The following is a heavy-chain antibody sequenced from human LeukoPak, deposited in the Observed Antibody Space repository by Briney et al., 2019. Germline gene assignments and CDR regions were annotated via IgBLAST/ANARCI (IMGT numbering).Heavy chain of an antibody. CDR2: IIPILGIA. Sequence: SVKVSCKASGGTFSSYAISWVRQAPGQGLEWMGRIIPILGIANYAQKFQGRVTITADKSTSTAYMELSSLRSEDTAVYYCARSYGSGWYYYYGMDVWGQGTTVTVSS. CDR1: GGTFSSYA. J-gene: IGHJ6*02. CDR3: ARSYGSGWYYYYGMDV. V-gene: IGHV1-69*04. D-gene: IGHD6-19*01.